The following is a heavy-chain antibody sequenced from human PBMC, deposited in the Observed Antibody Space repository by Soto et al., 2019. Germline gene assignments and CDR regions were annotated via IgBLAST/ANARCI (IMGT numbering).Heavy chain of an antibody. CDR1: GGSISSYY. Sequence: SETLSLTYTVSGGSISSYYWSWIRQPPGKGLEWIGYIYFRGTTNYNPSLKSRVTMSADTSKNQFSLKLNSVTAADTAVYYCARMNYYDTSGYPFDYWGQGMMVTVSS. CDR3: ARMNYYDTSGYPFDY. D-gene: IGHD3-22*01. CDR2: IYFRGTT. J-gene: IGHJ4*02. V-gene: IGHV4-59*01.